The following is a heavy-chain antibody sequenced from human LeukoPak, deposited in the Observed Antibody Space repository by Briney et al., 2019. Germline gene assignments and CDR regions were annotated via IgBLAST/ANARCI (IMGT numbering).Heavy chain of an antibody. J-gene: IGHJ4*02. CDR3: AKGDTTWELPHDY. CDR1: GLTFSSYA. CDR2: ISGRGSIT. Sequence: GGSLRLSCAASGLTFSSYAMSWVRQAPGKGLEWVSSISGRGSITSYADSVKGRFTISRDNSKNTLYLQMNSLRAEDTAVYYCAKGDTTWELPHDYWGQGTLVTVSS. V-gene: IGHV3-23*01. D-gene: IGHD1-26*01.